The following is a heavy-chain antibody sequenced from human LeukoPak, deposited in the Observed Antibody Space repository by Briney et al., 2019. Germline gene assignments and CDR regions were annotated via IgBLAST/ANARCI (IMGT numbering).Heavy chain of an antibody. CDR3: AGEGGTYNYY. V-gene: IGHV4-4*07. CDR1: VGSLSSYY. D-gene: IGHD5-24*01. Sequence: SETLSLTCTVSVGSLSSYYWSWIRQPAGKGGEWIGRIYTSGSTNYNPSRKSPVTMSVDTSKNQFSLKLSSVNAADTAVYYCAGEGGTYNYYWGQGTLVTVSS. J-gene: IGHJ4*02. CDR2: IYTSGST.